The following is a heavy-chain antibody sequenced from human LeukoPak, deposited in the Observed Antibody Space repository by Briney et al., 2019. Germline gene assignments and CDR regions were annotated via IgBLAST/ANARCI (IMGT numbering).Heavy chain of an antibody. J-gene: IGHJ6*02. D-gene: IGHD4-17*01. Sequence: GRPLRLSCAASGFTFDDYAMHWVRQAPGKGLEWVSGISWNSGSIGYADSVKGRFTISRDNAKNSLYLQMNSLRAEDTALYYCAKGYGDYYYYGMDVWGQGTTVTVSS. V-gene: IGHV3-9*01. CDR3: AKGYGDYYYYGMDV. CDR2: ISWNSGSI. CDR1: GFTFDDYA.